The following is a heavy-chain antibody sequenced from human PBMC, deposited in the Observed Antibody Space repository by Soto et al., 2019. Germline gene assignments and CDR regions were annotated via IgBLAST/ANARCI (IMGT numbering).Heavy chain of an antibody. J-gene: IGHJ5*02. CDR1: GYTFTSYD. Sequence: ASVKVSCKASGYTFTSYDSNWVRQATGQGLEWMGWMNPNSGNTGYAQKFQGRVTMTRNTSISTAYMELSSLRSEDTAVYYCARKYYDFWSGYYTDWFDPWGQGTLVTVSS. D-gene: IGHD3-3*01. CDR3: ARKYYDFWSGYYTDWFDP. CDR2: MNPNSGNT. V-gene: IGHV1-8*01.